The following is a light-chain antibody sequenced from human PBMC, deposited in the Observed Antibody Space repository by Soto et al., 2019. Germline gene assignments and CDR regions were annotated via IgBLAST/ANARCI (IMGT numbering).Light chain of an antibody. CDR2: CAS. Sequence: EIVMTQSPATLSLSPGERATLSCRASQSVSSNLAWYQQKGGKAPRILINCASTRATGIPARFGGSGSGTEFTVTTSSLGSEDFAVYYGQQYNNWPTTFGQGTRLEIK. J-gene: IGKJ5*01. V-gene: IGKV3-15*01. CDR3: QQYNNWPTT. CDR1: QSVSSN.